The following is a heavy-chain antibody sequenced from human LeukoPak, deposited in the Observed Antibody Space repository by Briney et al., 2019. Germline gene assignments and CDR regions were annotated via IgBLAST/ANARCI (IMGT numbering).Heavy chain of an antibody. CDR1: GVSISSSEW. Sequence: SETLSLTCAVSGVSISSSEWWIWVRQPPGQGPEWIGEIHRDGRTRYNPSLQTRVTMSIDYSKNQISLEVTSVTAADTAIYYCGKTDIYFNPIDYWGPGSLVTVSS. D-gene: IGHD3-9*01. CDR2: IHRDGRT. J-gene: IGHJ4*02. V-gene: IGHV4-4*02. CDR3: GKTDIYFNPIDY.